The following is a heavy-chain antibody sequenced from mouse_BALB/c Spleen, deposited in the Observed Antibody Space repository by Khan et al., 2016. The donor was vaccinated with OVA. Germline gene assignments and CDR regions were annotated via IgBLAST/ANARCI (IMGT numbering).Heavy chain of an antibody. Sequence: EVKLLESGAELVKPGASVKMSCTASGFNIKDTYLHWVKQRPEQGLEWIGRIAPANGNTQYDPKFQGQAAITSDTYSNTSYLQLNSLTSEDTAVYCCARPSYDPRDFEVWGAGTTVTVSS. CDR1: GFNIKDTY. D-gene: IGHD2-3*01. CDR3: ARPSYDPRDFEV. J-gene: IGHJ1*01. V-gene: IGHV14-3*02. CDR2: IAPANGNT.